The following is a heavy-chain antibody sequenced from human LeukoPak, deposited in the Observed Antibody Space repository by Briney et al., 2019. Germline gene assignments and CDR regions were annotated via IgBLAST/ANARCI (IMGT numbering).Heavy chain of an antibody. CDR2: INAGNGNT. J-gene: IGHJ5*02. V-gene: IGHV1-3*01. CDR1: GYTFTSYA. CDR3: ARGYSYGYWFDP. Sequence: GASVKVSCKAPGYTFTSYAMHWVRQAPGQRLEWMGWINAGNGNTKYSQKFRGRVTITRDTSASTAYMELSSLRSEDTAVYYCARGYSYGYWFDPWGQGTLVTVSS. D-gene: IGHD5-18*01.